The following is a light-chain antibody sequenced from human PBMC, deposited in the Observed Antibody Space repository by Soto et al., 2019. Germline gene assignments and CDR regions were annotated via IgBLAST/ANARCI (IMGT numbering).Light chain of an antibody. V-gene: IGKV3-20*01. CDR2: GSS. J-gene: IGKJ2*01. CDR1: QTVSGSY. Sequence: EIVLTQSPGILSLSPGERATLSCRASQTVSGSYLAWYQQKPGQSPRLLIYGSSDRAAGIPDRFSGSGSGTDFTLTINRVEPEDFAVDYCQQYGSSPPYTFVQGTTLEI. CDR3: QQYGSSPPYT.